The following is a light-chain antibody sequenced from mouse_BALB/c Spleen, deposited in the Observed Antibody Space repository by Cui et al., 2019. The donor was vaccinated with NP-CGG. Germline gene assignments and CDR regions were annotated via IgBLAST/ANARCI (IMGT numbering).Light chain of an antibody. CDR2: GIN. CDR3: ALWYSNHWV. Sequence: QAVVTQDSALTTSPGETVTLTCRSSIGAVTTNNYANWVQEKPDHLFTGLIGGINNRAPGVPTRFSGSLIGDKAALTITGAQTEDEAIYFCALWYSNHWVFGGGTKLTVL. CDR1: IGAVTTNNY. J-gene: IGLJ1*01. V-gene: IGLV1*01.